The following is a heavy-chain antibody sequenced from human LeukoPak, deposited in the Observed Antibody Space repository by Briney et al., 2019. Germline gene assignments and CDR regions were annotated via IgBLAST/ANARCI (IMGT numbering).Heavy chain of an antibody. D-gene: IGHD6-13*01. J-gene: IGHJ5*02. CDR1: GGSISSYY. CDR3: ARGLSSSWYVDWFDP. V-gene: IGHV4-59*01. Sequence: SETLSLTCTVPGGSISSYYWSWIRQPPGKGLEWIGYIYYSGSTNYNPSLKSRVTISVDTSKNQFSLKLSSVTAADTAVYYCARGLSSSWYVDWFDPWGQGTLVTVSS. CDR2: IYYSGST.